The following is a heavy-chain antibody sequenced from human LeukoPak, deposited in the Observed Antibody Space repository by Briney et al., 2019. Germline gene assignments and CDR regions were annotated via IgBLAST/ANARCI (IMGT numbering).Heavy chain of an antibody. D-gene: IGHD6-6*01. CDR1: RGSISGRSYF. CDR2: IYYSGST. Sequence: SETLSLTCTVSRGSISGRSYFWGWIRQPPGKGLEWIGNIYYSGSTYYNPSLKSRVTISVDKSKNQFSLKLSSVTAADTAVYYCARRAARDFDYWGQGTLVTVSS. J-gene: IGHJ4*02. V-gene: IGHV4-39*07. CDR3: ARRAARDFDY.